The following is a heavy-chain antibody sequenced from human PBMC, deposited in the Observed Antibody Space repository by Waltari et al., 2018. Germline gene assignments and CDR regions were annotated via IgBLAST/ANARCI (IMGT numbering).Heavy chain of an antibody. CDR1: GFTFSSYG. V-gene: IGHV3-33*06. CDR3: AKKGDGSSSWYIDY. CDR2: IGYDGSNK. Sequence: QVQLVESGGGVVQPGRSLRLSCAASGFTFSSYGMHWVRQAPGKGLEWVAVIGYDGSNKYYADSVKGRFTISRDNSKNTLYLQMNSLRAEDTAVYYCAKKGDGSSSWYIDYWGQGTLVTVSS. J-gene: IGHJ4*02. D-gene: IGHD6-13*01.